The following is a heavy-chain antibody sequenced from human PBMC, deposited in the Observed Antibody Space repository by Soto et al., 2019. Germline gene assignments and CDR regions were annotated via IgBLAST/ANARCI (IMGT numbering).Heavy chain of an antibody. CDR3: ARERGPGIGTMVRGANAFDI. J-gene: IGHJ3*02. V-gene: IGHV1-18*01. D-gene: IGHD3-10*01. CDR1: GYTFTSYG. CDR2: ISAYNGNT. Sequence: QVQLVQSGAEVKKPGASVKVSCKASGYTFTSYGISWVRQAPGQGLEWMGWISAYNGNTNYAQKLQGRVTMTTDTSTSTAYMELRGLRSDDTAVYYCARERGPGIGTMVRGANAFDIWGQGTMVTVSS.